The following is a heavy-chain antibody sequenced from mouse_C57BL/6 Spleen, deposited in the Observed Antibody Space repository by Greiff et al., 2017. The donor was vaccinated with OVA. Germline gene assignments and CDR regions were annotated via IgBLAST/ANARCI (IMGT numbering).Heavy chain of an antibody. V-gene: IGHV1-26*01. D-gene: IGHD1-1*01. CDR2: INPNNGGT. Sequence: EVQLQQSGPELVKPGASVKISCKASGYTFTDYYMNWVKQSHGKSLEWIGDINPNNGGTSYNQKFKGKATLTVDKSSSTAYMELRSLTSEDSAVYYCASLITTVVATDYWYFDVWGTGTTVTVSS. J-gene: IGHJ1*03. CDR3: ASLITTVVATDYWYFDV. CDR1: GYTFTDYY.